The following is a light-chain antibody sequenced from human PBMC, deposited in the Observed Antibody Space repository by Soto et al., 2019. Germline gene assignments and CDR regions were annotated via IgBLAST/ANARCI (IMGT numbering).Light chain of an antibody. CDR2: TAS. CDR1: QDINTF. V-gene: IGKV1-16*02. J-gene: IGKJ4*01. Sequence: IQMTQSPSSLSASVGDRVAITCRASQDINTFLTWFQQKPGKAPKSLIYTASTLQSGVSSNFSGSGSGTDFTLTITSLQPEDVVTEYCQQYSSYPPTFGGGTKVEI. CDR3: QQYSSYPPT.